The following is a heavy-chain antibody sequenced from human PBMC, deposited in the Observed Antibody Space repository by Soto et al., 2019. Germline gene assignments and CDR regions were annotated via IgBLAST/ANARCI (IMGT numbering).Heavy chain of an antibody. CDR2: IYTGGTT. V-gene: IGHV3-53*01. CDR3: ARGTTEVTAGYY. D-gene: IGHD4-17*01. J-gene: IGHJ4*02. Sequence: EVQLVESGGGLIQTGGSLRLSCAASGFAVSSSYMSWVRQAPGKGLEWVSVIYTGGTTYYADSVKGRFTISRDNSKNTLYLQMNSLRAEDTAVYYCARGTTEVTAGYYWGQGTLVTVSS. CDR1: GFAVSSSY.